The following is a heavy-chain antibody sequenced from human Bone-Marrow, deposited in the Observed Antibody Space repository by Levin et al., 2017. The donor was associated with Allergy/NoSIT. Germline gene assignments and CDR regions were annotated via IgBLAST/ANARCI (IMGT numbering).Heavy chain of an antibody. J-gene: IGHJ4*02. CDR3: ARGTNYYGSGDY. CDR2: IYYDGGA. Sequence: KPSETLSLTCSVSGDSVSSTNYYWTWIRQPPGKGLECIGHIYYDGGAHYNPSLKSRVSMSVDTSRNQFSLHLTSVVAADAAVYYCARGTNYYGSGDYWGQGILVTVSS. V-gene: IGHV4-61*01. D-gene: IGHD3-10*01. CDR1: GDSVSSTNYY.